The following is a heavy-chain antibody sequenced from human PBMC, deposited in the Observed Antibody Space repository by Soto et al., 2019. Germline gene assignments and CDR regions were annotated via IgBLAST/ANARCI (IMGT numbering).Heavy chain of an antibody. CDR2: ISGSAGST. D-gene: IGHD4-17*01. V-gene: IGHV3-23*01. CDR1: GFTLSIYA. J-gene: IGHJ4*02. Sequence: EVPLLESGGGLVQPGGSLRLSCAASGFTLSIYAMSWVRQAPGKGLEWVSSISGSAGSTYYADSVKGRFTISRDNSKNTLYVQMNSLRAEDTAVYYCAKGHGDYVWHYFDYWGQGTLVTVSS. CDR3: AKGHGDYVWHYFDY.